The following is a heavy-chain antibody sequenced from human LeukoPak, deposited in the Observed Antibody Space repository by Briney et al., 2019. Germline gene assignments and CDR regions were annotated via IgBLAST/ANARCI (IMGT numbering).Heavy chain of an antibody. Sequence: ASVKVSCKASGYTFTSYGISWVRQAPGQGLEWMGWISAYNGNTNYAQKLQGRVTTTTDTSTSTAYTELRSLRSDDTAVYYCARVDYYDSSGYYSGYWGQGTLVTVSS. CDR1: GYTFTSYG. J-gene: IGHJ4*02. V-gene: IGHV1-18*01. CDR3: ARVDYYDSSGYYSGY. D-gene: IGHD3-22*01. CDR2: ISAYNGNT.